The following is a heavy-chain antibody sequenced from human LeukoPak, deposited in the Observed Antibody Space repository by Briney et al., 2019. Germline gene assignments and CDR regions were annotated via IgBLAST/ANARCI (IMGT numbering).Heavy chain of an antibody. CDR1: GGSISSSTYY. V-gene: IGHV4-39*07. J-gene: IGHJ6*02. CDR3: AREEAIVVVPAAIGDV. D-gene: IGHD2-2*01. CDR2: IYYSGST. Sequence: SETLSLTCTASGGSISSSTYYWDWIRQPPGKGLEWIGSIYYSGSTYYNPSLKSRVTISVDTSKNQFSLKLSPVTAADTAVYYCAREEAIVVVPAAIGDVWGQGTTVTVSS.